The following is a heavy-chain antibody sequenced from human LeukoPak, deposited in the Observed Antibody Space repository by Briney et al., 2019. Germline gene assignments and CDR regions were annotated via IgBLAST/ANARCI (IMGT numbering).Heavy chain of an antibody. V-gene: IGHV4-34*01. CDR1: GGSFSGYY. CDR2: INHLGST. Sequence: PSETLSLTCAVHGGSFSGYYWSWIRQSPGKGLEWIGEINHLGSTKYNPSLKSRVTISVDTSKNQFSLKVRSVTVADTAVYYCARGDSSPGYFDYWGQGTLVTVSS. CDR3: ARGDSSPGYFDY. D-gene: IGHD6-13*01. J-gene: IGHJ4*02.